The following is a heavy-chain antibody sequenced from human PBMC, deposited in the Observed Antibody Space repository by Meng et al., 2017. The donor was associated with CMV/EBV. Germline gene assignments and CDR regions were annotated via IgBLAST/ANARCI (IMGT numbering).Heavy chain of an antibody. CDR3: ARDPRRGYSYGG. CDR2: INPSGGST. J-gene: IGHJ4*02. D-gene: IGHD5-18*01. Sequence: ASVKVSCKASGYTFTSYYMHWVRQAPGQGLEWMGIINPSGGSTNYAQKFQGRVTITADKSTSTAYMELSSLRSEDTAVYYCARDPRRGYSYGGWGQGTLVTVSS. V-gene: IGHV1-46*01. CDR1: GYTFTSYY.